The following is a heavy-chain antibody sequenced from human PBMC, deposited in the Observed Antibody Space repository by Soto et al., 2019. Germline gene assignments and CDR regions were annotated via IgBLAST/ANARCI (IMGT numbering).Heavy chain of an antibody. Sequence: SVKVSCKASGFTFTSSAMQWVRQARGQRLEWIGWIVVGSGNTNYAQKFQERVTITRDMSTSTAYMELSSLRSEDTAVYYCAAGLSYYYGSGSPDPNDYWGQGTLVTVSS. CDR1: GFTFTSSA. D-gene: IGHD3-10*01. J-gene: IGHJ4*02. CDR3: AAGLSYYYGSGSPDPNDY. CDR2: IVVGSGNT. V-gene: IGHV1-58*02.